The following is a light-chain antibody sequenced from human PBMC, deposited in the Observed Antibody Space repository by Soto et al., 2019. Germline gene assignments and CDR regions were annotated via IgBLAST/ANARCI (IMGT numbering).Light chain of an antibody. CDR1: SSDVGSYDV. CDR3: FSYAGYSRLL. CDR2: KVN. V-gene: IGLV2-23*02. Sequence: QSALTQPASVSGSPGQSITISCTGTSSDVGSYDVVSWYQQLPGGPPKLIIFKVNERPSGISNRFSGSKSGNTASLTISGLQDEDEADYYCFSYAGYSRLLFGVGTQLTVL. J-gene: IGLJ3*02.